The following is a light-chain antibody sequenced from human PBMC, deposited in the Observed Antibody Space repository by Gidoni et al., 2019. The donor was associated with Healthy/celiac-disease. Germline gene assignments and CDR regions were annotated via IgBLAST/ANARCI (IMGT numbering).Light chain of an antibody. CDR1: QSVSSY. CDR2: DAS. V-gene: IGKV3-11*01. J-gene: IGKJ2*04. CDR3: QQRSNWPPACS. Sequence: EIVLTQSPATLSLSPGERATLSCRASQSVSSYLAGYQQKPGQAPTLLIYDASNRATGIPARFSGSGSGTDFTLTISSLEPEDFAVYYCQQRSNWPPACSFGQGTKLEIK.